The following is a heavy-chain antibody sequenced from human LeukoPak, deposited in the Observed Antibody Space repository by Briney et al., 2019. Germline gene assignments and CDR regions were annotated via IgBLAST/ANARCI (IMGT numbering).Heavy chain of an antibody. Sequence: GGSLRLSCAASGFTFSSYAMSWVRQAPGKGLEWVSAISGSGGSTYYADSVKGRFTISRDNSKNTLYLQMNSLRAEDTAVYYCAKDLTYDSSGYYFDAFDIWGQGTMVTVSS. CDR1: GFTFSSYA. D-gene: IGHD3-22*01. CDR2: ISGSGGST. J-gene: IGHJ3*02. V-gene: IGHV3-23*01. CDR3: AKDLTYDSSGYYFDAFDI.